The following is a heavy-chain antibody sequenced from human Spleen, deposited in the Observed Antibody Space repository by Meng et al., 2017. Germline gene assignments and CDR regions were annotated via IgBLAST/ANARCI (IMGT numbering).Heavy chain of an antibody. V-gene: IGHV4-39*01. CDR3: VRSSGWVRTGFDP. CDR1: GDSISSSDSY. D-gene: IGHD6-19*01. J-gene: IGHJ5*02. Sequence: QPQLQESGPGLVKPSETLSLTCSVSGDSISSSDSYWGWIRQSPGKGLEWIGSIGHSGFTYYTPSLKSRVTVSIDTSKNQFSLKLTFVTAADTAVYYCVRSSGWVRTGFDPWGQGTLVTVSS. CDR2: IGHSGFT.